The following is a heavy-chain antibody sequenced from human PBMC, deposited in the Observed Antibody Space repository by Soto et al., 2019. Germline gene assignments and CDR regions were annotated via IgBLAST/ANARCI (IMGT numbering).Heavy chain of an antibody. CDR1: GGSVSTGSHY. D-gene: IGHD3-10*01. CDR3: ARGNLGSFGMDV. V-gene: IGHV4-61*01. J-gene: IGHJ6*02. CDR2: SYYIGTT. Sequence: QVQLQESGPGLVQPSETLSLTCTVSGGSVSTGSHYWTWIRQPPGKGLEWIGYSYYIGTTNYNPSLKSRVIISVDTSKNEFSLKLISVTAADTAVYYCARGNLGSFGMDVWGQGTTVTVSS.